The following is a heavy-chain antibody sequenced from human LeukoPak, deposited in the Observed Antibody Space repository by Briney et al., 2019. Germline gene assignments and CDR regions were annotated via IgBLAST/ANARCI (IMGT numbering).Heavy chain of an antibody. J-gene: IGHJ4*02. D-gene: IGHD1-26*01. CDR2: IIPILGIA. CDR3: ARGGVGATFDY. CDR1: GGTFSSYT. Sequence: SVKVSCKASGGTFSSYTISWVRQAPGQGLEWMGRIIPILGIANYTQKFQGRVTITADKSTSTAYMELSSLRSEDTAVYYCARGGVGATFDYWGQGTLVTVSS. V-gene: IGHV1-69*02.